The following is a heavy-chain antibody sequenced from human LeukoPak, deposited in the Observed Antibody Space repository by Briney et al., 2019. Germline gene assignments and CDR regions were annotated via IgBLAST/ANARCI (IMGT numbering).Heavy chain of an antibody. V-gene: IGHV1-2*02. CDR3: ARSEVVPAAQFDY. CDR2: INPNSGGT. CDR1: VYTFSGYY. Sequence: GTSVKVSCKASVYTFSGYYMHWVRQAPGQGLEWMGWINPNSGGTKSAQKLQGRVTMTTDTSTSTAYMELRSLRSDDTAVYYCARSEVVPAAQFDYWGQGTLVTVSS. D-gene: IGHD2-2*01. J-gene: IGHJ4*02.